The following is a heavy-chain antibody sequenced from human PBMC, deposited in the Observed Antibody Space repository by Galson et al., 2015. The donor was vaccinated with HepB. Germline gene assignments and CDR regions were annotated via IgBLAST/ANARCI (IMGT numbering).Heavy chain of an antibody. J-gene: IGHJ6*02. CDR1: GYSFTSYW. D-gene: IGHD3-22*01. V-gene: IGHV5-51*01. CDR2: IYPGDSDT. Sequence: QSGAEVKKPGESLKISCKGSGYSFTSYWIGWVRQIPGKGLEWMGIIYPGDSDTRYSPSFQGQVTISADKSISTAYLQWSSLKASDTAMYYCARRGYDSSGYYYAGYYGMDVWGQGTTVTVSS. CDR3: ARRGYDSSGYYYAGYYGMDV.